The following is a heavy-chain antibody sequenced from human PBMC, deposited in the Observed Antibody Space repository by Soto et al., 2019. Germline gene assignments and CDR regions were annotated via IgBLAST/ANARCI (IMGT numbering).Heavy chain of an antibody. J-gene: IGHJ5*02. CDR1: GFNFRLYE. V-gene: IGHV3-48*03. CDR3: ARGPYRNTYNWFDS. Sequence: GGSLRLSCQASGFNFRLYEINWVRQAPGKGLEWVSYISGSGLTIYYADSVKGRFTISRDNAKNSLYLQMNSLGVEDTAVYYCARGPYRNTYNWFDSWGQGTLVTVSS. D-gene: IGHD5-12*01. CDR2: ISGSGLTI.